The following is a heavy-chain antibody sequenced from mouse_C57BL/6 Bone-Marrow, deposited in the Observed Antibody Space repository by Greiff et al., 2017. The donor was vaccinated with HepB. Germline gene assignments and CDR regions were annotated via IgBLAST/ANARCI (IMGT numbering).Heavy chain of an antibody. Sequence: EVQLQQSGPELVKPGASVKISCKASGYTFTDYYMNWVKQSHGKSLEWIGDLNPNNGGTSYNQKFKGKATLTVDKSSSTAYMELRSLTSEDSAVYYCARPHYYGSSYSFDYWGQGTTLTVSS. D-gene: IGHD1-1*01. CDR3: ARPHYYGSSYSFDY. V-gene: IGHV1-26*01. CDR1: GYTFTDYY. J-gene: IGHJ2*01. CDR2: LNPNNGGT.